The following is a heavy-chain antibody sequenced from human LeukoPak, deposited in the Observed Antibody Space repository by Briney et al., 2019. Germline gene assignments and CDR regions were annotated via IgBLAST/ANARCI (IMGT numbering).Heavy chain of an antibody. CDR2: IYYSGST. CDR3: ATAGPYGGNSPYYFDS. D-gene: IGHD4-23*01. Sequence: PSETLSLTCTVSGGSISSYYWSWIRQSPGKGLEWIGYIYYSGSTNYNPSLKSRVSISVDTSKNQFSLKLSSVTAADTAVYYCATAGPYGGNSPYYFDSWGQGTLVTVSS. V-gene: IGHV4-59*01. J-gene: IGHJ4*02. CDR1: GGSISSYY.